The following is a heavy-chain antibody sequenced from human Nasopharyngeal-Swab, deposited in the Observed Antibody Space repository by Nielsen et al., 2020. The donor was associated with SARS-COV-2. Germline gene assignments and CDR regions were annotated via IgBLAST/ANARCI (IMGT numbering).Heavy chain of an antibody. D-gene: IGHD3-3*01. CDR2: INHSGST. Sequence: SETLSLTCAVYGGSFSGYYWSWIRQPPGKGLEWIGEINHSGSTNYNPSRKSRVTISVDTSKNQFSLKLSSVTAADTAVYYCARNPPGYYDFIHYGMDVWGQGTTVTVSS. V-gene: IGHV4-34*01. J-gene: IGHJ6*02. CDR3: ARNPPGYYDFIHYGMDV. CDR1: GGSFSGYY.